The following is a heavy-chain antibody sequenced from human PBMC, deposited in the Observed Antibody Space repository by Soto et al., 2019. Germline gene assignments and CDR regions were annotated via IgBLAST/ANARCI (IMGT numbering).Heavy chain of an antibody. J-gene: IGHJ4*02. D-gene: IGHD1-26*01. Sequence: ASETLSLTCTVSGGSISSGGYYWSWIRQHPGKGLEWIGYIYYSGSTYYNPSLKSRVTISVDTSKNQFSLKLSSVTAADTAVYYCARVSAGYSGSYYYFDYWGQGTLVTVSS. V-gene: IGHV4-31*03. CDR2: IYYSGST. CDR3: ARVSAGYSGSYYYFDY. CDR1: GGSISSGGYY.